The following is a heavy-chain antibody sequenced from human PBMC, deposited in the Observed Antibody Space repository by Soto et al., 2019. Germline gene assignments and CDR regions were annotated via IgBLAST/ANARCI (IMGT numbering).Heavy chain of an antibody. D-gene: IGHD5-12*01. CDR3: AVDRTLATFNYCGMDV. V-gene: IGHV1-69*01. CDR2: IIPIFGTA. Sequence: QVQLVQSGAEVKKPGSSVKVSCKASGGTFSSYAISWVRQAPGQGLEWMGGIIPIFGTANYAQKFQGRVTITADESTSTAYQELRSLRSEDTAVYYCAVDRTLATFNYCGMDVWGQGTTVSVSS. J-gene: IGHJ6*02. CDR1: GGTFSSYA.